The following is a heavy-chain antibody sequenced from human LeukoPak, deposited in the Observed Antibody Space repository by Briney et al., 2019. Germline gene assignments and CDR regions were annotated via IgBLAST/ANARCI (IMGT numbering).Heavy chain of an antibody. Sequence: ESLKISCAASGFTFSNYAMSWVRQAPGKGLEWVSAISGSATTTYYADSVKGRFTISRDSSKNTLYLQMNSLRAEDTAVYYCAKEGNYYGTDYWGQGTLVTVSS. J-gene: IGHJ4*02. V-gene: IGHV3-23*01. CDR3: AKEGNYYGTDY. D-gene: IGHD1-26*01. CDR2: ISGSATTT. CDR1: GFTFSNYA.